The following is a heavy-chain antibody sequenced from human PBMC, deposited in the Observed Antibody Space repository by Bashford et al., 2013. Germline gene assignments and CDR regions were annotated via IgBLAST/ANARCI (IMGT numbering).Heavy chain of an antibody. J-gene: IGHJ3*01. Sequence: SETLSLTCAVSGDSLSSYYWTWIRQPAGKGLEWIGTIYHAGTTYYNPSLKSRVTISVDTSKNNFSLKLSSVTAADTAVYYCARVSPNYYHNSGNRAPGGFDVWGQGTMVTVSS. CDR2: IYHAGTT. V-gene: IGHV4-38-2*01. CDR1: GDSLSSYY. CDR3: ARVSPNYYHNSGNRAPGGFDV. D-gene: IGHD3-22*01.